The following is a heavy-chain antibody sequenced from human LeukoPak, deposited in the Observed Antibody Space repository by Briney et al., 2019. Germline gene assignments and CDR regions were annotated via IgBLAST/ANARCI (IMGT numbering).Heavy chain of an antibody. J-gene: IGHJ4*02. CDR1: GGSISSSSYY. D-gene: IGHD1-1*01. V-gene: IGHV4-39*01. Sequence: SETLSLTCTVSGGSISSSSYYWGWIRQPPGKGLEWIVSIYYSGSTYYNPSLKSRVTISVDTSKNQFSLKLSSVTAADTAVYYCAGYLSQPFDYWGQGTLVTVSS. CDR3: AGYLSQPFDY. CDR2: IYYSGST.